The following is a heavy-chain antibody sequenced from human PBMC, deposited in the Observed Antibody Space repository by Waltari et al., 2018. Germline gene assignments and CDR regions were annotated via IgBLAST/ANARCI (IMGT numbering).Heavy chain of an antibody. Sequence: QVQLQQWGAGLLKPSETLSLTCAVYGGSFSGYYWSWIRQPPGKGMEWIEESNLNGGTKYNPSCKSRVTIAVETSKNQFSLKLSSVTAADTAVDDCARQGNWVPADFDYWGQGTLVTVSS. CDR1: GGSFSGYY. CDR3: ARQGNWVPADFDY. V-gene: IGHV4-34*01. CDR2: SNLNGGT. D-gene: IGHD2-2*01. J-gene: IGHJ4*02.